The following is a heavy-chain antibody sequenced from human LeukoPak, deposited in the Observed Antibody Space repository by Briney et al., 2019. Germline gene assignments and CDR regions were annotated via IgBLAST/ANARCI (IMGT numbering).Heavy chain of an antibody. CDR1: GFTVSSDY. Sequence: PGGSLRLSCAASGFTVSSDYMSWVRQPPGKGLEWIGYIYYTGSTNYNPSLKSRITISVDTSKNQFSLKLSSVTAADTAVYFCARDSRVPDGYNHYFDYWGQGTLVTVSS. CDR2: IYYTGST. CDR3: ARDSRVPDGYNHYFDY. D-gene: IGHD5-24*01. J-gene: IGHJ4*02. V-gene: IGHV4-59*02.